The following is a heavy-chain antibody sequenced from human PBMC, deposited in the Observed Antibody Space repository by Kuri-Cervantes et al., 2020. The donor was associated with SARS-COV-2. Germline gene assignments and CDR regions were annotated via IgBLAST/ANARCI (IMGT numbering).Heavy chain of an antibody. V-gene: IGHV4-34*01. J-gene: IGHJ4*02. CDR3: ARGVLYCSSTSCSSYFDY. D-gene: IGHD2-2*01. Sequence: SETLSLTCAVYGGSFSGYYWSWIRQPPGKGLEWIGEINHSGSTNYNPSLKSRVTISVDTSKNQFSLELSSVTAADTAVYYCARGVLYCSSTSCSSYFDYWGQGTLVTVSS. CDR1: GGSFSGYY. CDR2: INHSGST.